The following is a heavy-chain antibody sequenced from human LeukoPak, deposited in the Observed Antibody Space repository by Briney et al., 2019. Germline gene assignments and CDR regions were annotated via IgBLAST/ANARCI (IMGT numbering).Heavy chain of an antibody. CDR2: INPNSGGT. D-gene: IGHD6-19*01. CDR3: ARVRDLYSSGWYHLDRPELDY. V-gene: IGHV1-2*02. J-gene: IGHJ4*02. CDR1: GYTFTGYC. Sequence: ASVKVSCKASGYTFTGYCMHWVRQAPGQGLEWMGWINPNSGGTNYAQKFQGRVTMTRDTSISTAYMELSRLRSDDTAVYYCARVRDLYSSGWYHLDRPELDYWGQGTLVTVSS.